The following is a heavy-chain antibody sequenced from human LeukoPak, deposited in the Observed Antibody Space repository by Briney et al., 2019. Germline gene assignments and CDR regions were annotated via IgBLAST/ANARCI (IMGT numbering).Heavy chain of an antibody. J-gene: IGHJ6*03. CDR3: ARVALDTAMVKGGLMTWPYYYYYYMDV. V-gene: IGHV4-4*07. CDR1: GGSISSYY. D-gene: IGHD5-18*01. CDR2: IYTSGST. Sequence: PSETLSLTCTVSGGSISSYYWSWIRQPARKGLEWIGRIYTSGSTNYKPSLKSRVTISVDKSKNQFSLKLSSVTAADTAVYYCARVALDTAMVKGGLMTWPYYYYYYMDVWGKGTTVTVSS.